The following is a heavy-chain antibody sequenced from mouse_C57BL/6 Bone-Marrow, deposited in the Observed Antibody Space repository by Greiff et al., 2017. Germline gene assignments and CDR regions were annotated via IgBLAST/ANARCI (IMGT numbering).Heavy chain of an antibody. D-gene: IGHD2-2*01. V-gene: IGHV1-15*01. J-gene: IGHJ2*01. Sequence: QVQLQQSGAELVRPGASVTLSCKASGYTFTDYEMHWVKQTPVHGLEWIGAIDPETGGTAYNQKFKGKAILTADKYSSTAYMELRSLTSEDSAVYYCTRSIYYGYDGNYFDYWGQGTTLTVSS. CDR3: TRSIYYGYDGNYFDY. CDR2: IDPETGGT. CDR1: GYTFTDYE.